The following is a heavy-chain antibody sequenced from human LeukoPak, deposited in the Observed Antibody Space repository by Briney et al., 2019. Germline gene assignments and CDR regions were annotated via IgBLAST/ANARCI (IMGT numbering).Heavy chain of an antibody. CDR3: ARSRGAIVDY. CDR1: GDSVSSNSAA. CDR2: TYYRSKWVN. J-gene: IGHJ4*02. Sequence: SQTLSLTCAISGDSVSSNSAAWNWIRQSPSRGLEWLGRTYYRSKWVNDYATSVKSRISINPDISANQFSLQLNSVTPEDTAVYYCARSRGAIVDYWGQGTLVTASS. V-gene: IGHV6-1*01.